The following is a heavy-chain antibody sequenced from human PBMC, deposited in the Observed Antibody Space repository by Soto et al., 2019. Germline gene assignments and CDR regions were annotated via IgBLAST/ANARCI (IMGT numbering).Heavy chain of an antibody. J-gene: IGHJ4*02. Sequence: GALRLSCAASGFTFGSYAMSWVRLAPGKGLEWVSVAGPSGSSTFYADSVRGRFTISRDNVENTLYLQMNSLRVADTALYFCARTYYYDSTGYYRRCDYWGQGTLVTVSS. CDR2: AGPSGSST. CDR1: GFTFGSYA. CDR3: ARTYYYDSTGYYRRCDY. V-gene: IGHV3-23*01. D-gene: IGHD3-22*01.